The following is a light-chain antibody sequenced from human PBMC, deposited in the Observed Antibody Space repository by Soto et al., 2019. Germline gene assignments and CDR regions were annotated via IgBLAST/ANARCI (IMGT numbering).Light chain of an antibody. CDR2: DAS. CDR3: QQRSNWLWT. CDR1: QNDSSY. J-gene: IGKJ1*01. Sequence: EIVLTQSPATLSLSPGERATLSCRASQNDSSYLAWYQQKPGQAPRLLIYDASNRATGIPARFSGSGSGTDFTLTISSLEPEDFAVYYCQQRSNWLWTFGQGTKVDIK. V-gene: IGKV3-11*01.